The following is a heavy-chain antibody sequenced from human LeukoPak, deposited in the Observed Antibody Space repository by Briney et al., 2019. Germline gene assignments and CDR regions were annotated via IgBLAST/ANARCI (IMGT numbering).Heavy chain of an antibody. J-gene: IGHJ4*02. D-gene: IGHD2-15*01. CDR2: IYFSGST. Sequence: SETLSLTCTVSGGSISSFYWSWFYWSWIRQPPGKGLEWIGYIYFSGSTNYNPSLKSRVTMSVDTSKNQFSLKLSSVTAADTAVYYCARGVVAAPQTFDYWGQGTLVTVSS. V-gene: IGHV4-61*08. CDR3: ARGVVAAPQTFDY. CDR1: GGSISS.